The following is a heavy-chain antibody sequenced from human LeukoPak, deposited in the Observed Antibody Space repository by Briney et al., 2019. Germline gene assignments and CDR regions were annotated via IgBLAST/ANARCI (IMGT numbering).Heavy chain of an antibody. Sequence: ASVKVSRKASGYTFTSYYMHWVRQAPGQGLEWMGIINPSGGSTSYAQKFQGRVTMTRDTSTSTVYMELSSLRSEDTAVYYCARDRSRYYDSSGYYYIWGQGTLVTVSS. CDR1: GYTFTSYY. CDR2: INPSGGST. J-gene: IGHJ4*02. D-gene: IGHD3-22*01. CDR3: ARDRSRYYDSSGYYYI. V-gene: IGHV1-46*01.